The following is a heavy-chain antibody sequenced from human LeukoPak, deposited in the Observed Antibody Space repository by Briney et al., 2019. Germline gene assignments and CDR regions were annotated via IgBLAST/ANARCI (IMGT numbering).Heavy chain of an antibody. CDR2: ISTSGNTI. J-gene: IGHJ4*02. CDR3: ARGTIAAAGYYYFDY. D-gene: IGHD6-13*01. Sequence: PGGSLRLSCAASGFIFSNYEMNWVRQAPGKGLEWVSFISTSGNTIYYADSVKGRFTISRDNAKNSLYLQMNSLRAEDTAVYYCARGTIAAAGYYYFDYWGQGTQVTVSS. CDR1: GFIFSNYE. V-gene: IGHV3-48*03.